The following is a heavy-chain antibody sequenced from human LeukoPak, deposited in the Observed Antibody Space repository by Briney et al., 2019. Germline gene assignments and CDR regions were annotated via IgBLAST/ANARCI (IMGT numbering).Heavy chain of an antibody. J-gene: IGHJ4*02. CDR2: FSYSGNT. CDR3: ARQVYSDGSYYHFDS. V-gene: IGHV4-59*08. D-gene: IGHD3-22*01. Sequence: PSETLSLTCSVSGGSINSYHWSWIRQPPGKGLEWIWSFSYSGNTSYNPYLKERVIISVHTSKNHFSLRLTSVTAADTAVYYCARQVYSDGSYYHFDSWGQGTLVTVS. CDR1: GGSINSYH.